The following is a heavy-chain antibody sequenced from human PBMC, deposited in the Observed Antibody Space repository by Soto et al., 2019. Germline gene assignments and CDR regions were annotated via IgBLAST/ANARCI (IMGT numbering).Heavy chain of an antibody. J-gene: IGHJ2*01. D-gene: IGHD4-17*01. CDR1: GFTFSIYA. CDR3: ARDKNPIDGDIGSWYFDL. CDR2: ISNNGGST. Sequence: EVQLVESGGGLVQPGGSLRLSCATSGFTFSIYAMHWVRQAPGKGLEYVSAISNNGGSTYYANSVKGRFTISRDNSQNTLYRQMGSLRAEDMAVYCCARDKNPIDGDIGSWYFDLWGRGTLVTVSS. V-gene: IGHV3-64*01.